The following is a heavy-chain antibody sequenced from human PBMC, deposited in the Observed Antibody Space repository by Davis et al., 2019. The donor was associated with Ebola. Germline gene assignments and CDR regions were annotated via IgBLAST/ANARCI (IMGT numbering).Heavy chain of an antibody. D-gene: IGHD2/OR15-2a*01. CDR2: INSGANAI. Sequence: GESLKISCEASGFTFTDYSMHWVRQAPGKGLEWISYINSGANAIYYADSVKGRFAISRDNSRGTLYLQMNSLRVEDSAIYYCVKDSSNIWFDIWGQGTLVTVSS. CDR3: VKDSSNIWFDI. J-gene: IGHJ3*02. V-gene: IGHV3-48*01. CDR1: GFTFTDYS.